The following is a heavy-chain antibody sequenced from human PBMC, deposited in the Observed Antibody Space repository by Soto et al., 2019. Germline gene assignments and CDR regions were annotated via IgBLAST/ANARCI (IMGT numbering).Heavy chain of an antibody. CDR1: GYTFTGYY. CDR2: INPNSGGT. J-gene: IGHJ6*02. CDR3: ARDQVVAANIYYYYYGMDV. D-gene: IGHD6-19*01. V-gene: IGHV1-2*02. Sequence: QVQLVQSGAEVKKPGASVKVSCKASGYTFTGYYMHWVRKAHGQGLEWMGWINPNSGGTNYAQKFQGRVTMTRDTSISTAYMELSRLRSDDTAVYYCARDQVVAANIYYYYYGMDVWGQGTTVTVSS.